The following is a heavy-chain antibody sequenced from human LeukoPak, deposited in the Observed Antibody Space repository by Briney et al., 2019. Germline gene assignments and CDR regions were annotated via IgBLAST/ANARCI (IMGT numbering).Heavy chain of an antibody. Sequence: SETLSLTCTVSGGSISDYYWSWIRQPPGKGLEWIGNIYHNGNTNYNPSLKSRVTMPLDTSKSQFSLKLSSVTGADTGVYYCARGGGWLPDYWGQGTLVIVSS. CDR1: GGSISDYY. D-gene: IGHD5-24*01. CDR3: ARGGGWLPDY. CDR2: IYHNGNT. J-gene: IGHJ4*02. V-gene: IGHV4-59*01.